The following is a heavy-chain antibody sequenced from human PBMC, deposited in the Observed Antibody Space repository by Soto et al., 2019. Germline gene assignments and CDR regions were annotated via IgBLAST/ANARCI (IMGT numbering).Heavy chain of an antibody. Sequence: SETLSRTCGVYGESFSFYYWSWIRQPPGKGLELIGEINHSGSTNYNPSLKSRVTISVDTSKNHLSLKLSSVTAADTAVDYCARENHRWVAVPVRQRKSTGWFYSWGQGTLVTV. CDR2: INHSGST. CDR1: GESFSFYY. J-gene: IGHJ5*01. CDR3: ARENHRWVAVPVRQRKSTGWFYS. D-gene: IGHD6-19*01. V-gene: IGHV4-34*01.